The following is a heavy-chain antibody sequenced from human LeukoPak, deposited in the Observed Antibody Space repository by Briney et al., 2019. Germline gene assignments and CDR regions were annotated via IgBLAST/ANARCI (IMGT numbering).Heavy chain of an antibody. J-gene: IGHJ5*02. V-gene: IGHV1-46*01. CDR2: INPSGGST. CDR1: GYTFTSYY. CDR3: ARDFWGYDFWSGSSPFDP. D-gene: IGHD3-3*01. Sequence: ASVKVSCKASGYTFTSYYMHWVRQAPGQGLEWMGIINPSGGSTSYAQKFQGRVTMTRDTSTSTVYMELSSLRSEDTAVYYCARDFWGYDFWSGSSPFDPWGQGTLVTVSS.